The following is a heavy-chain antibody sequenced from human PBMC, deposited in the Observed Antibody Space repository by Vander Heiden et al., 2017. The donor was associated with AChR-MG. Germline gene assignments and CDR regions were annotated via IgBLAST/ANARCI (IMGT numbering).Heavy chain of an antibody. V-gene: IGHV3-11*01. J-gene: IGHJ3*02. Sequence: QVQLVESGVGLVKPGGSLRLSCAASGFTFSDYYMSWIRQAPGKGLEWVSYISSSGSTIYYADSVKGRFTISRDNAKNSLYLQMNSLRAEDTAVYYCARARVYNWNYGIKDAFDIWGQGTMVTVSS. CDR2: ISSSGSTI. CDR3: ARARVYNWNYGIKDAFDI. D-gene: IGHD1-7*01. CDR1: GFTFSDYY.